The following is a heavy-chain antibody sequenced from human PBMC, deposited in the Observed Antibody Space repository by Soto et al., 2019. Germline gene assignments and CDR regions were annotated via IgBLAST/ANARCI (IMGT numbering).Heavy chain of an antibody. Sequence: ASVKVSCKASGYTFTGYYMHWVRQAPGQGLEWMGWINPNSGGTNYAQKFQGWVTMTRDTSISTAYMELSRLRSDDTAVYYCARDGQQQLVPNYYYYGMDVWRQGTTVTVSS. CDR2: INPNSGGT. CDR1: GYTFTGYY. D-gene: IGHD6-13*01. V-gene: IGHV1-2*04. J-gene: IGHJ6*02. CDR3: ARDGQQQLVPNYYYYGMDV.